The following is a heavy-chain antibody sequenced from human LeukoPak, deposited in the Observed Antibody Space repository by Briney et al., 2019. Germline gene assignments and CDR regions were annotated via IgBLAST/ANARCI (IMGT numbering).Heavy chain of an antibody. Sequence: SETLSLTCAVYGGSFSGYYWSWIRQPPGKGLEWIGEINHSGSTNYNPSLKSRVTISVDTSKNQFSLKLSSVTAADTAVYYCARDRGGYSGYDYFDYWGQGTLVTVSS. D-gene: IGHD5-12*01. J-gene: IGHJ4*02. CDR1: GGSFSGYY. CDR3: ARDRGGYSGYDYFDY. CDR2: INHSGST. V-gene: IGHV4-34*01.